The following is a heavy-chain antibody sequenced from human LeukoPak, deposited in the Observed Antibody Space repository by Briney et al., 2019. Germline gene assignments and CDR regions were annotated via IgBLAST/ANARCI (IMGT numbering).Heavy chain of an antibody. CDR1: GGSFSGYN. D-gene: IGHD4-17*01. CDR2: IYYSGST. Sequence: PSETLSLTCAVYGGSFSGYNWGWIRQPPGKGLEWIGSIYYSGSTYYNPSLKSRVTISVDTSKNQFSLQLSSVTAADTAVYYCARHPDYGDYPLDYWGQGTLVTVSS. V-gene: IGHV4-39*01. CDR3: ARHPDYGDYPLDY. J-gene: IGHJ4*02.